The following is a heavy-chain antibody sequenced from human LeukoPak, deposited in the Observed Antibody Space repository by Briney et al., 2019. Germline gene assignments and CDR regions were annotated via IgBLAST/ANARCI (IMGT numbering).Heavy chain of an antibody. D-gene: IGHD2-2*02. V-gene: IGHV3-33*01. CDR2: IWYDGSNK. Sequence: GRSLRLSCAASGFTFSSYGMHWVRQAPGKGLEWVAVIWYDGSNKHYADSVKGRFTISRDNSKNTLYLQMNSLRAEDTAVYYCARWGVPAAIREGTYYYYYGMDVWGQGTTVTVSS. CDR1: GFTFSSYG. J-gene: IGHJ6*02. CDR3: ARWGVPAAIREGTYYYYYGMDV.